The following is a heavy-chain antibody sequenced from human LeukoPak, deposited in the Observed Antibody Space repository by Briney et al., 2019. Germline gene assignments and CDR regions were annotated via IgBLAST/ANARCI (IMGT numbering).Heavy chain of an antibody. CDR3: ASNRGHWLFSD. J-gene: IGHJ4*02. CDR2: IYYSGST. V-gene: IGHV4-59*08. CDR1: GGSISSYY. D-gene: IGHD6-19*01. Sequence: SETLSLTCTVSGGSISSYYWNWIRQLPGKGLEWIGNIYYSGSTNYNPSLKSRVTISIDTSKNQFSLRLSSVTAADTAVYYCASNRGHWLFSDWGQGTLVTVSS.